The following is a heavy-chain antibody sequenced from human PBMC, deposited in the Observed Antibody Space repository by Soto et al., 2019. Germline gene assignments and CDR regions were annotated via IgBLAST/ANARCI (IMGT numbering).Heavy chain of an antibody. CDR3: ARGPTVIVGATPLDY. CDR1: GGSFSAYY. V-gene: IGHV4-34*01. CDR2: INHSGST. J-gene: IGHJ4*02. D-gene: IGHD1-26*01. Sequence: PSQMLSLTCAVYGGSFSAYYWSWIRQPPGKGLEWIGEINHSGSTNYNPSLKSRVTISVDTSKNQFSLKLSSVTAADTAVYYCARGPTVIVGATPLDYWGQGTLVTVSS.